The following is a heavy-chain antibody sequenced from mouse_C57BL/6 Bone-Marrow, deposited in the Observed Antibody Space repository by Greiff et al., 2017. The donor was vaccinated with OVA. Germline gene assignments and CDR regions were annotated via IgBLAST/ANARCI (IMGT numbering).Heavy chain of an antibody. D-gene: IGHD2-3*01. CDR1: GYSFTDYN. Sequence: EVQLVESGPELVKPGASVKISCKASGYSFTDYNMNWVKQSNGKSLEWIGVINPNYGTTSYNQKFKGKATLTVDQSSSTAYMQINSLTSEDSAVDYCARWGYDGYYIGFAYWGKGTLVTVSA. V-gene: IGHV1-39*01. CDR2: INPNYGTT. CDR3: ARWGYDGYYIGFAY. J-gene: IGHJ3*01.